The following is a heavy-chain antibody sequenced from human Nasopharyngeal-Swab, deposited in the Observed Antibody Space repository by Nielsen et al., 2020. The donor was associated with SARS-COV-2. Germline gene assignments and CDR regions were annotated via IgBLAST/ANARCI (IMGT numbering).Heavy chain of an antibody. V-gene: IGHV4-34*01. CDR2: INHSGST. CDR1: GGSFSGYY. CDR3: ARGRPYYDFWSGQTYYFDY. Sequence: SETLSLTCAVYGGSFSGYYWSWIRQPPGKGLEWIGEINHSGSTNYNPYLKSRVTISVDTSKNQFSLKLSSVTAADTAVYYCARGRPYYDFWSGQTYYFDYWGQGTLVTVSS. D-gene: IGHD3-3*01. J-gene: IGHJ4*02.